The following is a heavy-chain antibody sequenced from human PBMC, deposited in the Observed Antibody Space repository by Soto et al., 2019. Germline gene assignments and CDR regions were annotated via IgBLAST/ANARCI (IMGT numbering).Heavy chain of an antibody. Sequence: ASVKVSCSFSGFTITSYGIHWVQQSPGQGLEWMGWINPGNGSPSYAKKFQGRFTMTRDMSTTTAYTDLSSLTSEDMAVYYYARTYSSSSPLRGYWGQGTLVTVSS. D-gene: IGHD6-6*01. CDR3: ARTYSSSSPLRGY. CDR1: GFTITSYG. J-gene: IGHJ4*02. V-gene: IGHV1-2*02. CDR2: INPGNGSP.